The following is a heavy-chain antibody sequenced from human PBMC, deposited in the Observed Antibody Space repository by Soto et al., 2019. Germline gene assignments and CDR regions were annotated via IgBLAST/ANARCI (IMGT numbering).Heavy chain of an antibody. Sequence: QVQLQESGAGLVKPSQTLSLTCTVSGGSISSGGYYWSWIRQHPGKGLEGIGDIYYSGSTYYNPSLKRRVTISVETSKNQFSLKLSSVTAADTAVYYCAREYMTTDGMDVWGQGTTVTVSS. CDR1: GGSISSGGYY. V-gene: IGHV4-31*03. CDR3: AREYMTTDGMDV. CDR2: IYYSGST. D-gene: IGHD4-17*01. J-gene: IGHJ6*02.